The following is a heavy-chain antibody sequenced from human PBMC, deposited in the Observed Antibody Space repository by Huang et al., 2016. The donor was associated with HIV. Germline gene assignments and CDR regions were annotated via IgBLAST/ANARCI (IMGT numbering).Heavy chain of an antibody. CDR2: IHNGGNT. CDR3: AREFCGGDCFRSRDAFDI. J-gene: IGHJ3*02. Sequence: EVQLVESGGGLIQPGGSLRLSCAVSGFTVSSNYMSWVRRAPGEGLEWCSFIHNGGNTYYSDSVKGRFAISRDNFKNTLYLQMNSLRAEDTAVYYCAREFCGGDCFRSRDAFDIWGQGTMVTVAS. V-gene: IGHV3-53*01. CDR1: GFTVSSNY. D-gene: IGHD2-21*02.